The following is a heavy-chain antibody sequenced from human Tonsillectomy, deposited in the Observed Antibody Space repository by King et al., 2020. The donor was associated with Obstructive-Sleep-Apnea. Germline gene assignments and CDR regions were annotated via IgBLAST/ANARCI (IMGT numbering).Heavy chain of an antibody. CDR2: IRYDGRKK. V-gene: IGHV3-30*02. CDR1: GFTFSIFG. J-gene: IGHJ4*02. D-gene: IGHD4-17*01. CDR3: AKVTHYGDYVFEY. Sequence: VQLVESGGGVVQPGRSLRLSCATAGFTFSIFGMHWVRQAPGKGLEWVAFIRYDGRKKYYGDSVKGRFTSSRDNSKNTLYLQMNSLRAEDTAVYYCAKVTHYGDYVFEYWGQGTLVTVSA.